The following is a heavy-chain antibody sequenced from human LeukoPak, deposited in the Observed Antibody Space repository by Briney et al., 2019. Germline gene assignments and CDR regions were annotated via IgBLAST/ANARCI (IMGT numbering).Heavy chain of an antibody. D-gene: IGHD3-22*01. J-gene: IGHJ4*02. CDR1: GGSISSSNW. CDR3: ARLDTYYYDSSGYSVFDY. CDR2: INHSGST. Sequence: SETLSLTCAVSGGSISSSNWWSRVRQPPGKGLEWIGEINHSGSTNYNPSLKSRVTISVDTSKNQFSLKLSSVTAADTAVYYCARLDTYYYDSSGYSVFDYWGQGTLVTVSS. V-gene: IGHV4-4*02.